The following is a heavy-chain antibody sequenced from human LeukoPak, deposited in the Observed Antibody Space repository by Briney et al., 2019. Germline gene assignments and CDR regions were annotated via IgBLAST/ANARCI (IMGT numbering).Heavy chain of an antibody. V-gene: IGHV3-23*01. CDR3: AKEVWRRTVTTPLDY. J-gene: IGHJ4*02. D-gene: IGHD4-17*01. CDR1: GFTFSSYA. Sequence: GGSLRLSCAASGFTFSSYAMSWVRKAPGKGQEWVSAISGSGGSTYYADSVKGRFTISRDNSKNTLYLQMNSLRAEDTAVYYCAKEVWRRTVTTPLDYWGQGTLVTVSS. CDR2: ISGSGGST.